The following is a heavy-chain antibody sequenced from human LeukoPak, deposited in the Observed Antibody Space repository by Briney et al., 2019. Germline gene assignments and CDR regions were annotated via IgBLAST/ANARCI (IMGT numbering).Heavy chain of an antibody. Sequence: ASVKVSCKASGYTFTSYGISWVRQAPGQGLEWMGWISAYNGNTNYAQKLQGRVTMTTGTSTSTAYMELRSLRSDDTAVYYCARDKGGYCSGGSCYPLGYWGQGTLVTVSS. J-gene: IGHJ4*02. V-gene: IGHV1-18*01. CDR3: ARDKGGYCSGGSCYPLGY. CDR1: GYTFTSYG. D-gene: IGHD2-15*01. CDR2: ISAYNGNT.